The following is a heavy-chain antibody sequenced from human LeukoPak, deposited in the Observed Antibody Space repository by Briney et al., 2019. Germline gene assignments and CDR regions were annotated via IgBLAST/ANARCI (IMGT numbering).Heavy chain of an antibody. J-gene: IGHJ4*02. Sequence: SETLSLTCTVSGYSISSGVYYWTWIRQDPGKGLEWIGYIYYSGNTFYNPALKSRATISVDTSKNQFSLTLSSVTAADTAVYYCAGVETTMIRYWGQGTLVAVSS. V-gene: IGHV4-31*03. CDR3: AGVETTMIRY. CDR2: IYYSGNT. CDR1: GYSISSGVYY. D-gene: IGHD3-16*01.